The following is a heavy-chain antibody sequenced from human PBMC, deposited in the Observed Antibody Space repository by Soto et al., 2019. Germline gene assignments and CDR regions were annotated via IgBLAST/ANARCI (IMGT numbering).Heavy chain of an antibody. D-gene: IGHD3-3*01. Sequence: EVQLVESGGGLVKPGGSLGLSCGASGLSFNNVWINWVRQPPGRGLDCVDRIKRKADGETTHYAEPVKGRFTVSRDDSKNTVYLQMSSLKTEDTAVYYFNAYYDVGSGHTTLWGQLTLVTVSS. V-gene: IGHV3-15*07. J-gene: IGHJ4*02. CDR1: GLSFNNVW. CDR2: IKRKADGETT. CDR3: NAYYDVGSGHTTL.